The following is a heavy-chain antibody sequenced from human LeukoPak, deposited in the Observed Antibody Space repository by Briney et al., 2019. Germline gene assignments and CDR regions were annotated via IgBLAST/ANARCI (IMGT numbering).Heavy chain of an antibody. CDR3: AREAPLYYYDSSGYYDAFDI. V-gene: IGHV4-34*01. Sequence: PSETLSLTCAVYGGSFSGYYWSWIRQPPGKGLEWIGEINHSGSTNYNPSLKSRVTISVDTSKNQFSLKLSSVTAADTAVYYCAREAPLYYYDSSGYYDAFDIWGQGTMVTVSS. J-gene: IGHJ3*02. D-gene: IGHD3-22*01. CDR1: GGSFSGYY. CDR2: INHSGST.